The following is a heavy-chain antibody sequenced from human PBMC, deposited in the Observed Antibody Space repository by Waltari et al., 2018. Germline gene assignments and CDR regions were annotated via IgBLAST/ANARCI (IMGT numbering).Heavy chain of an antibody. Sequence: QLQLQESGPGLVKPSATLSLTCTVSGGSISSSRYYWGWIRQPPGKGLEWIGSIYYSGSTYYNPALTSRVTISVDTSKNQCSLKLSSVTAADTAVYYCARQAGDMPFDYWGQGTLVTVSS. CDR2: IYYSGST. CDR3: ARQAGDMPFDY. J-gene: IGHJ4*02. V-gene: IGHV4-39*01. CDR1: GGSISSSRYY. D-gene: IGHD7-27*01.